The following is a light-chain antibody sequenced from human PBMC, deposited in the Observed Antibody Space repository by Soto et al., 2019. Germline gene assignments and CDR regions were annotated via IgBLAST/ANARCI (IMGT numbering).Light chain of an antibody. CDR3: LQTLQTPYT. J-gene: IGKJ2*01. CDR2: LGS. Sequence: DIVMTQSPLSLPVTPGEPASISCRSSQSLLHSNGFNYLDWYLQRPGQSPQLLFYLGSYRASGVPDRFSVGGAGTDFTLKISRVEADDVGVYYCLQTLQTPYTFGQGTKLEIK. CDR1: QSLLHSNGFNY. V-gene: IGKV2-28*01.